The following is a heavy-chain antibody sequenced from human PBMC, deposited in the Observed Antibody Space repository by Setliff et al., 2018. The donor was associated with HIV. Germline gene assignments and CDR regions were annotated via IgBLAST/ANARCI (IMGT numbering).Heavy chain of an antibody. J-gene: IGHJ3*02. V-gene: IGHV4-31*03. CDR3: ARGDAMTSLGAFDI. D-gene: IGHD2-2*01. CDR2: IYYSGGT. CDR1: GGSTTSGGFY. Sequence: SETLSLTCTDSGGSTTSGGFYWSWIRQYPQKGLEWIGYIYYSGGTYYNPSLKSRVTMSVDTSKNQFSLKLSSVTAADTAVYYCARGDAMTSLGAFDIWGQGTMVTVS.